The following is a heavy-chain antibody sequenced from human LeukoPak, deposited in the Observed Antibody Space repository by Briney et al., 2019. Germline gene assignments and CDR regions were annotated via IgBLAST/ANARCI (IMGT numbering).Heavy chain of an antibody. V-gene: IGHV3-11*01. CDR3: ARGGSSSWYLDY. CDR1: GFTFSDYY. D-gene: IGHD6-13*01. J-gene: IGHJ4*02. Sequence: GGSLRLSCAASGFTFSDYYMSWIRQAPEKGLEWVSYISDSGSAKYYADSVKGRFTISRDNAKNSLYLQMNSLRAEDTAVYYCARGGSSSWYLDYWGQGTLVTVSS. CDR2: ISDSGSAK.